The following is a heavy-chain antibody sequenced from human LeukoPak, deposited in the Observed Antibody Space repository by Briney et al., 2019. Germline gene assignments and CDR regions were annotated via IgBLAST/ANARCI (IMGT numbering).Heavy chain of an antibody. Sequence: QTLSLTCAISGDSVSNNSAAWNWIRQSPSRGLEWLGRTYYGSKWYNDYAVSVKSRITINPDTSKNQFSLQVNSVTPEDTAVYYCARAPTPIIAVSGSFDYWGQGTLVSASS. CDR2: TYYGSKWYN. CDR3: ARAPTPIIAVSGSFDY. CDR1: GDSVSNNSAA. D-gene: IGHD6-19*01. J-gene: IGHJ4*02. V-gene: IGHV6-1*01.